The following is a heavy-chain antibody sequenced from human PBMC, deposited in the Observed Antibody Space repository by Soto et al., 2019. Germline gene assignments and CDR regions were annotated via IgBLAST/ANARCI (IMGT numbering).Heavy chain of an antibody. Sequence: GESLKISCKGSGYNFTTFWIGWVRQMPGKGLEWMGIIYPGDSETKYSPDFEGQVTISADRSTNTAYLQWRSLRASDTAMYYCAGLGFPGAIYFDSWGLGTLVTVFS. D-gene: IGHD3-16*01. V-gene: IGHV5-51*01. CDR1: GYNFTTFW. CDR2: IYPGDSET. CDR3: AGLGFPGAIYFDS. J-gene: IGHJ4*02.